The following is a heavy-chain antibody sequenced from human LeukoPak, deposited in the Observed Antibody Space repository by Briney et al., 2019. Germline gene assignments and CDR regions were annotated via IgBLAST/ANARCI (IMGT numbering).Heavy chain of an antibody. CDR1: GFTFRSYW. V-gene: IGHV3-7*01. CDR3: ARGVVAGRGVIDY. CDR2: IKEDGSLK. J-gene: IGHJ4*02. D-gene: IGHD6-19*01. Sequence: GGSLRLSCAASGFTFRSYWMGWVRQAPGKGLQWVANIKEDGSLKQYVDSVKGRFTISRDNAKNSLYLQMDSLRAEDTAVYYCARGVVAGRGVIDYWGQGTLVTVSS.